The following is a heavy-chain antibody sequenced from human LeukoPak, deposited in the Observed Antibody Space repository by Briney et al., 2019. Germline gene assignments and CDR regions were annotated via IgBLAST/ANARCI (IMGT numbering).Heavy chain of an antibody. Sequence: ASVKVSCKASGYTFTSYGISWVRQAPGQGLEWMGWISAYNGNTNYAQKLQGRVTMTTDTSTSTAYMELRGLRSDDTAMYYCARCLLWENPAEDTFDIWGQGTMVTVSS. CDR2: ISAYNGNT. CDR1: GYTFTSYG. V-gene: IGHV1-18*01. D-gene: IGHD3-3*01. J-gene: IGHJ3*02. CDR3: ARCLLWENPAEDTFDI.